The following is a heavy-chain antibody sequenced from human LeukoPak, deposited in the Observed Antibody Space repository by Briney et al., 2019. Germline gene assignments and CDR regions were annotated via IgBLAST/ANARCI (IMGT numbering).Heavy chain of an antibody. J-gene: IGHJ4*02. Sequence: PGGSLRLSCAASGVTFSSYAMSWVRQAPGKGLEWVSSINGSGGSTYYADSVKGRFTISRDNSKNTLYLQMNSLRAEDTAVYYCAKDTESSMVRGVMGYWGQGTLVTVSS. CDR3: AKDTESSMVRGVMGY. D-gene: IGHD3-10*01. V-gene: IGHV3-23*01. CDR1: GVTFSSYA. CDR2: INGSGGST.